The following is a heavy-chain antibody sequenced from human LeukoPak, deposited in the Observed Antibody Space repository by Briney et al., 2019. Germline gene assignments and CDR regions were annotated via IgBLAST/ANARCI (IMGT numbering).Heavy chain of an antibody. Sequence: SETLSLTCTVSGGSISSSSYYWGWIRQPPGKGLEWIGSIYYSGSTYYNPSLKSRVTISVDTSKNQFSLKLGSVTAADTAVYYCARGGSGSYHERNYKTDYWGQGTLVTVSS. CDR2: IYYSGST. J-gene: IGHJ4*02. CDR1: GGSISSSSYY. V-gene: IGHV4-39*07. CDR3: ARGGSGSYHERNYKTDY. D-gene: IGHD1-26*01.